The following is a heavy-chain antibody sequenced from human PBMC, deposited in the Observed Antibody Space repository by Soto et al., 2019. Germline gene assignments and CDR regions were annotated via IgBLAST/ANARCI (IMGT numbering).Heavy chain of an antibody. CDR1: GGSISSSSYY. CDR2: IYYSGST. V-gene: IGHV4-39*01. Sequence: SETLSLTCTVSGGSISSSSYYWGWIRQPPGKGLEWIGSIYYSGSTYYNPSLKSRVTISVDASKNQFSLKLSSVTAADTAVYYCATVTFDGNWFDPWGQGTLVTVSS. J-gene: IGHJ5*02. D-gene: IGHD3-9*01. CDR3: ATVTFDGNWFDP.